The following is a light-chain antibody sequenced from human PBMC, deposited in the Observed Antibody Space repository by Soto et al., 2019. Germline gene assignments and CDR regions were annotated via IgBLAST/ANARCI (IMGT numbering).Light chain of an antibody. V-gene: IGKV3-11*01. CDR2: GTS. CDR3: QQRSDWSSIT. Sequence: IVLTQSPANLSLSPGESATLSCRASQSVSSYLAWYQQKPGQAXRLLIYGTSTRATGIPVRFSGSGSGTDFTLTISSLEPEDFAAYYCQQRSDWSSITFGQGTRLEIK. CDR1: QSVSSY. J-gene: IGKJ5*01.